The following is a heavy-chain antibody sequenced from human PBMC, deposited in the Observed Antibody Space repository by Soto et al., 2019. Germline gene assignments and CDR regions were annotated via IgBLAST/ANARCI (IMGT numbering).Heavy chain of an antibody. CDR2: IYWNDDK. J-gene: IGHJ4*02. Sequence: SGPTLVNPTQTLTLTCTFAGFSLSDGVGVGWIRQPPGKALEWLAVIYWNDDKHYSPSLKSRLAITKDTSKNQVVLTMTDMDPLDTATYYCARRRQAARTYYCDYWGQGTLVTVSS. V-gene: IGHV2-5*01. D-gene: IGHD6-6*01. CDR3: ARRRQAARTYYCDY. CDR1: GFSLSDGVG.